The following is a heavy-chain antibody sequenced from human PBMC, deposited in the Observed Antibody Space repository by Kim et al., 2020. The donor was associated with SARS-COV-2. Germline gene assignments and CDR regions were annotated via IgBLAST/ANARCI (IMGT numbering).Heavy chain of an antibody. J-gene: IGHJ4*02. V-gene: IGHV7-4-1*02. CDR3: ARVGSSLGFDY. D-gene: IGHD6-6*01. CDR2: P. Sequence: PTCAQGFTGRFVFSLETSVRTAYLQISSLKAEDTAVYYCARVGSSLGFDYWGQGTLVTVSS.